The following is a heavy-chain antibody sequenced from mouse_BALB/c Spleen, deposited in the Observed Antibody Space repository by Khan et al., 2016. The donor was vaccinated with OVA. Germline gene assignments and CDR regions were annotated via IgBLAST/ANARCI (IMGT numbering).Heavy chain of an antibody. D-gene: IGHD1-1*01. CDR3: ASHGSTSAGFAY. CDR2: INPSTGYS. J-gene: IGHJ3*01. CDR1: GYTFTSYW. Sequence: QVHVKQSGAELAKPGASVKMSCKASGYTFTSYWMHWVKQRPGQGLEWIGYINPSTGYSEYNQKFKDKATLTADKSSSTAYMQLSRLTSDNSAVYYCASHGSTSAGFAYWGQGTLVTVSA. V-gene: IGHV1-7*01.